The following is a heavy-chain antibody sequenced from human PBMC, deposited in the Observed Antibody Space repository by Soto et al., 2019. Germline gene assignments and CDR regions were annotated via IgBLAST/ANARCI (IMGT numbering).Heavy chain of an antibody. V-gene: IGHV3-11*01. D-gene: IGHD6-13*01. CDR1: GFTFSDYY. J-gene: IGHJ1*01. CDR3: ASRRAAAINGAEYFQH. CDR2: ISSSGSTI. Sequence: GGSLRLSCAASGFTFSDYYMSWIRQAPGKGLEWVSYISSSGSTIYYADSVKGRFTISRDNAKNSLYLQMNSLRAEDTAVYYCASRRAAAINGAEYFQHWGQGTLVTVSS.